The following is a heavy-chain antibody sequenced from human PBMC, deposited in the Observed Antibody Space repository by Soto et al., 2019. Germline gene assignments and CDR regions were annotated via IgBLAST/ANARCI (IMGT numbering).Heavy chain of an antibody. V-gene: IGHV1-18*01. Sequence: AASVKVSCKASGYTFTSYGISWVRQAPGQGLEWMGWISAYNGNTNYAQKLQGRVTMTTDTSTSTAYMELRSLRSDDTAVYYCAILGRDGYNYYFDYWGQGXLVTVYS. CDR2: ISAYNGNT. J-gene: IGHJ4*02. D-gene: IGHD5-12*01. CDR1: GYTFTSYG. CDR3: AILGRDGYNYYFDY.